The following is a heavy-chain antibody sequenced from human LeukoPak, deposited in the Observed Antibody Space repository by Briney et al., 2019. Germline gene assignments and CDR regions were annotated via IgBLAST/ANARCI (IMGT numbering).Heavy chain of an antibody. J-gene: IGHJ3*02. D-gene: IGHD6-13*01. CDR2: LYRDGGTT. CDR1: GFTVSRSF. V-gene: IGHV3-53*01. Sequence: GGSLRLSCAASGFTVSRSFMNWVRQPPGKGLEWLAILYRDGGTTYYADSVKGRFTISRDSSKNTLYLQMNSLRAEDTAVYYCAKIIAVAGTGEDNVFDIWGQRTMVPVSS. CDR3: AKIIAVAGTGEDNVFDI.